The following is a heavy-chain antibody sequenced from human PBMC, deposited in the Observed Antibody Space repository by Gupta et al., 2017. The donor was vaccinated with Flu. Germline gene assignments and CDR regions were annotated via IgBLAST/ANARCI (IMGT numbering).Heavy chain of an antibody. CDR2: IIPIFGTA. Sequence: QVQLVQSGAEVKKPGSSVKVSCKASGGTFSSYAISWVRQAPGQGLEWMGGIIPIFGTANYAQKFQGRVTITADESTSTAYMELSSLRSEDTAVYYCASPQPLSCSGGSCYSPLDYWGQGTLVTVSS. V-gene: IGHV1-69*01. CDR3: ASPQPLSCSGGSCYSPLDY. J-gene: IGHJ4*02. CDR1: GGTFSSYA. D-gene: IGHD2-15*01.